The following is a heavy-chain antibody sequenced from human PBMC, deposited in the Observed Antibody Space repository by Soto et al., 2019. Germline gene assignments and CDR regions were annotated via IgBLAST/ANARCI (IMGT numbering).Heavy chain of an antibody. Sequence: PSETLSLTCAVYGGSFSGYYWSWTRQPPGKGLEWIGEINHSGSTNYNPSLKSRVTISVDTSTNQFSLKLSSVTAADTAVYYCARRGYYDFWSGYYTLSYLDYWGQGTLVTVSS. J-gene: IGHJ4*02. CDR3: ARRGYYDFWSGYYTLSYLDY. V-gene: IGHV4-34*01. D-gene: IGHD3-3*01. CDR2: INHSGST. CDR1: GGSFSGYY.